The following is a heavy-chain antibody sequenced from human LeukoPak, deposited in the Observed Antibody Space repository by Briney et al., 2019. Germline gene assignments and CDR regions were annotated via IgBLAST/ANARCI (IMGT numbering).Heavy chain of an antibody. CDR1: GFTFSSYA. CDR2: IKQDGSEK. CDR3: ARDEGIYSSGWYHFGEPQSAY. V-gene: IGHV3-7*01. D-gene: IGHD6-19*01. Sequence: GGSLRLSCAASGFTFSSYAMSWVRQAPGKGLEWVANIKQDGSEKYYVDSVKGRFTISRDNAKNSLYLQMNSLRAEDTAVYYCARDEGIYSSGWYHFGEPQSAYWGQGTLVTVSS. J-gene: IGHJ4*02.